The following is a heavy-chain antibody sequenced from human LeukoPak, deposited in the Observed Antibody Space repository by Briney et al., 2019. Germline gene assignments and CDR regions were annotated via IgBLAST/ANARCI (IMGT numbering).Heavy chain of an antibody. CDR2: ISGSGGST. J-gene: IGHJ4*02. D-gene: IGHD1-26*01. CDR1: GFTFSSYA. V-gene: IGHV3-23*01. CDR3: AKSVKWELRSGGSFDY. Sequence: GGSLRLSCAASGFTFSSYAMSWVRQAPGKGLEWVSAISGSGGSTYYADSVKGRFTISRDNSKNTLYLQMNSLRAEDTAVYYCAKSVKWELRSGGSFDYWGQGTLVTVSS.